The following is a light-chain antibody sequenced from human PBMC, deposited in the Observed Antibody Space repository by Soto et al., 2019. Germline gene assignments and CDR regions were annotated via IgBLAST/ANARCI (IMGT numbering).Light chain of an antibody. CDR2: GAS. J-gene: IGKJ5*01. V-gene: IGKV3-20*01. Sequence: IGLTQSPGSLCLSTGERATLSCRASQRVSNDYLAWYQQKPGQAPRLVIYGASNRATGIPDRLSGTVCGKDFTLTISRLEPADFAVYYCQQYGSSPPITFGQVTRLEI. CDR1: QRVSNDY. CDR3: QQYGSSPPIT.